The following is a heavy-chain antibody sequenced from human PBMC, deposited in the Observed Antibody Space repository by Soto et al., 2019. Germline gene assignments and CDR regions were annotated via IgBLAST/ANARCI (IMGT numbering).Heavy chain of an antibody. CDR1: GYSFTSYW. CDR2: IDPSDSYT. Sequence: PGESLKISCKGSGYSFTSYWISWVRQMPGKGLEWMGRIDPSDSYTNYSPSFQGHVTISADKSISTAYLQWSSLKASDTAMYYCARHGVQYYYDSSGYSGPPLYWGQGTLVTVSS. J-gene: IGHJ4*02. D-gene: IGHD3-22*01. CDR3: ARHGVQYYYDSSGYSGPPLY. V-gene: IGHV5-10-1*01.